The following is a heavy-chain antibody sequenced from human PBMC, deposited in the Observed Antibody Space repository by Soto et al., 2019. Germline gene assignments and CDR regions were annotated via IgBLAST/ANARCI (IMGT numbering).Heavy chain of an antibody. CDR1: GGSISSSS. J-gene: IGHJ6*02. CDR3: ARDSGDDGYYYYGMDV. Sequence: KTSETLSLTCTVSGGSISSSSWSWIRQPPGKGLEWIGYIYYSGSTNYNPSLKSRVTISVDTSKNHFSLKLSSVTAADTAVYYCARDSGDDGYYYYGMDVWGQGTTVTVSS. V-gene: IGHV4-59*01. D-gene: IGHD7-27*01. CDR2: IYYSGST.